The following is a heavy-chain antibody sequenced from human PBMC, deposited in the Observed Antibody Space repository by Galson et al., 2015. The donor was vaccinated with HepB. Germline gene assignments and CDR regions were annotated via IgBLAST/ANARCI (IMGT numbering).Heavy chain of an antibody. CDR3: ARDVIRIPFGMDV. V-gene: IGHV1-3*01. D-gene: IGHD2/OR15-2a*01. J-gene: IGHJ6*02. CDR1: GYTFTSYA. Sequence: SAKVSCKASGYTFTSYAMHWVRQAPGQRLEWMGWTNAGNGNTKYSQKFQGRVTITRDTSASTAYMELSSLRSEDTAVYYCARDVIRIPFGMDVWGQGTTVTVSS. CDR2: TNAGNGNT.